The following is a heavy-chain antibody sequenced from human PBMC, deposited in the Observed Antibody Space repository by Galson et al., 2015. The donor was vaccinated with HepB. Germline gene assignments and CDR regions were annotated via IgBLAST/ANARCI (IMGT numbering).Heavy chain of an antibody. CDR1: GFTFSNAW. D-gene: IGHD3-22*01. CDR2: IKSKTDGGTT. J-gene: IGHJ3*02. V-gene: IGHV3-15*01. CDR3: TTDLVVVMYDAFDI. Sequence: SLRLSCAASGFTFSNAWMSWVRQAPGKGLEWVGRIKSKTDGGTTDYAAPVKGRFTISRDDSKNTLYLQMNSLKTEDTAVYYCTTDLVVVMYDAFDIWGQGTMVTVSS.